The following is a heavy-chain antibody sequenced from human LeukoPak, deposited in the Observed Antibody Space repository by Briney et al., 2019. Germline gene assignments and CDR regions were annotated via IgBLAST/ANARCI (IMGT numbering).Heavy chain of an antibody. CDR3: ARGNTVWDY. CDR2: ISYSGNNK. Sequence: PGGSLRLSCAASGFTFSSYGMNWVRQAPGKGLEWVSSISYSGNNKYYADSVKGRFTISRDNAKNSLYLQMNSLRAEDTAVYYCARGNTVWDYWGQGILVTVSS. V-gene: IGHV3-21*01. D-gene: IGHD3-16*01. J-gene: IGHJ4*02. CDR1: GFTFSSYG.